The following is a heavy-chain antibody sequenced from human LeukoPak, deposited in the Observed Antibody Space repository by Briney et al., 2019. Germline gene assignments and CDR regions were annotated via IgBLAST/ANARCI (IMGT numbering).Heavy chain of an antibody. CDR1: GFNFSNYW. CDR2: MKQDGSAR. D-gene: IGHD2-15*01. J-gene: IGHJ4*02. CDR3: ARDVVGSLDY. Sequence: GGSLRLSCAGSGFNFSNYWMAWVRQAPGKGPEWVANMKQDGSARHYADSVKGRFTISRDNAQNSVYLQMNSLRAEDTAVYYCARDVVGSLDYWGLGTLVTVSS. V-gene: IGHV3-7*01.